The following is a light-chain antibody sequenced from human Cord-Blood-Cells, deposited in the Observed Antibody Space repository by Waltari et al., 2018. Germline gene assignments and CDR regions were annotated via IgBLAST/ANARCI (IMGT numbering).Light chain of an antibody. CDR2: QDS. CDR1: KLGDKY. CDR3: QAWDSSTLVV. Sequence: SYELTQPPSVSVPPGQTASITCSGDKLGDKYACWYQQKPGQSPVLVIYQDSKRPSGIPERFSGSNSGNTATLTISGTQAMDEADYYCQAWDSSTLVVFGGGTKLTVL. V-gene: IGLV3-1*01. J-gene: IGLJ2*01.